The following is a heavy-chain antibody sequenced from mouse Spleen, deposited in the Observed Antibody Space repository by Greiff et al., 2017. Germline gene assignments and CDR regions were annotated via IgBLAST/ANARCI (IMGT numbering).Heavy chain of an antibody. CDR1: GYTFTSYG. D-gene: IGHD1-1*01. J-gene: IGHJ3*01. V-gene: IGHV1-81*01. CDR2: IYPRSGNT. CDR3: ASYYYDGSYGSAY. Sequence: VQLQQSGAELARPGASVKLSCKASGYTFTSYGISWVKQRTGQGLEWIGEIYPRSGNTYYNEKFKGKATLTADKSSSTAYMELRSLTSEDSAVYFCASYYYDGSYGSAYWGQGTLVTVSA.